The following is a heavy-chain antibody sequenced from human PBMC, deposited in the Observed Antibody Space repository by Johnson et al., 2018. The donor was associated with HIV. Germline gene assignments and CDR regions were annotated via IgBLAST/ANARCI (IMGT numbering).Heavy chain of an antibody. CDR3: ARAGLGYCSSTSCSGDAFDI. CDR1: GFTVSRNY. CDR2: IYSGGNT. V-gene: IGHV3-53*01. Sequence: VQLVESGGGLIQPWGSLRLSCAASGFTVSRNYMNWVRQAPGKGLEWVSLIYSGGNTYYADSVRGRFTISRDNSKNTLYLQMNSLRAEDTALYSCARAGLGYCSSTSCSGDAFDIWGQGTMVTVSS. J-gene: IGHJ3*02. D-gene: IGHD2-2*01.